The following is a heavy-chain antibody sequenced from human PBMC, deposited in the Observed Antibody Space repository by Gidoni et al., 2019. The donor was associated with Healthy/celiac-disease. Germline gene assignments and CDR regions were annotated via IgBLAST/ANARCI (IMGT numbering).Heavy chain of an antibody. J-gene: IGHJ6*03. V-gene: IGHV6-1*01. D-gene: IGHD2-8*02. CDR3: ARADLLGLDYMDV. Sequence: QVQLQQSGPGLVKPSKTLSLTSAISGDSVPSHSAAWNWIRQSPSRGLEWRGRTYYRSKWYNDYAVSVKSRVTIDPDTSKNQFSLQLNSVTPEDTAVYYCARADLLGLDYMDVWGKGTTVTVSS. CDR2: TYYRSKWYN. CDR1: GDSVPSHSAA.